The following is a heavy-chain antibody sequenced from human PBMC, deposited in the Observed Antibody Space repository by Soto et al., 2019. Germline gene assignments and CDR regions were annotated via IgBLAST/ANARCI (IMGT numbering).Heavy chain of an antibody. D-gene: IGHD2-2*02. CDR3: AKGVSQYTPLALFDY. J-gene: IGHJ4*02. CDR1: GFPFRSYA. Sequence: PGGTLRLSCTDSGFPFRSYAMSWVRQAPGKGLEWVSTISGSDGRTYSTDSVKGRFTISRDNSRNTAYLQMNSLRVEDTAVYYCAKGVSQYTPLALFDYWGRGSLVTVSS. V-gene: IGHV3-23*01. CDR2: ISGSDGRT.